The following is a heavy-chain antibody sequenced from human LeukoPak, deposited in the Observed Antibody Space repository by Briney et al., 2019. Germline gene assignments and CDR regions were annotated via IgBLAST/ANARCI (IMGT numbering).Heavy chain of an antibody. V-gene: IGHV4-39*01. CDR3: ARITIFGLFDP. D-gene: IGHD3-3*01. Sequence: PSETLSLTCTVSGGSISSSSYYWGWIRQPPGKGLEWIGSIYYSGSTYYNPSLKSRVTISVDTSKNQFSLKLSSVTAADTAAYYPARITIFGLFDPWGQGTLVTVSS. CDR2: IYYSGST. CDR1: GGSISSSSYY. J-gene: IGHJ5*02.